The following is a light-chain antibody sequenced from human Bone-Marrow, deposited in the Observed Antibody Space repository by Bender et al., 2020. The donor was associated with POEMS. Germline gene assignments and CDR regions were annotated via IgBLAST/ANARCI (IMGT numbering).Light chain of an antibody. CDR3: SDWDDRLSGWV. CDR2: YDD. CDR1: SSNIGNHG. Sequence: QSVLTQPPSLSEAPRQRVTISCSGSSSNIGNHGVNWYQQLPGEAPKLLIYYDDLLTPGVSDRFSASKSGTSGSLAISELQYEDEAVDYCSDWDDRLSGWVFGGGTKLTV. V-gene: IGLV1-36*01. J-gene: IGLJ3*02.